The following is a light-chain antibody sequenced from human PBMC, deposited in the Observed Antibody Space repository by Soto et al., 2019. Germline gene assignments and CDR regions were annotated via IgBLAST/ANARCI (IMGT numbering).Light chain of an antibody. J-gene: IGLJ1*01. Sequence: QSVLTQPPSASGSPGQSVTISCTGTSSDVGGYNYVSWYQQHPGKAPKLMIYEVSKRPSGVPDRFSGSKSGNTASLTVSGLQAEDEADYYCSSYAGSHSYVFGTGTKLTVL. CDR1: SSDVGGYNY. CDR2: EVS. V-gene: IGLV2-8*01. CDR3: SSYAGSHSYV.